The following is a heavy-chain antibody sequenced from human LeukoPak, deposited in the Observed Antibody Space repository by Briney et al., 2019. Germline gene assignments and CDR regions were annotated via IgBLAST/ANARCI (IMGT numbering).Heavy chain of an antibody. J-gene: IGHJ6*03. V-gene: IGHV3-23*01. CDR3: ARGSTPHYYYCMDV. Sequence: KTGGSLRLSCAASGFTFSSYAMTSGFTCNNYAMTWVGQAPGMGLEWVAGISDGGFSTYYAASVKGRFTISRDNSKNTLYLQMNSLRADDTAVYYCARGSTPHYYYCMDVWGKGTTVTVSS. D-gene: IGHD1-26*01. CDR1: GFTFSSYAMTSGFTCNNYA. CDR2: ISDGGFST.